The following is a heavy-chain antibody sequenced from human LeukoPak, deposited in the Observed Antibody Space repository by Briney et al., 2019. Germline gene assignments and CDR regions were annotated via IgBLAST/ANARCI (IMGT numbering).Heavy chain of an antibody. CDR3: GRDALVGYFSYYYMDV. D-gene: IGHD2-15*01. CDR2: ISNSGST. J-gene: IGHJ6*03. Sequence: SETLSLTCTVSGGAITSHYWTWIRRSPVKGLEWIGDISNSGSTSYNPSLKSRVTVSIDTSKNQFSLKLSSVTAADTAVYYCGRDALVGYFSYYYMDVWGKGTTVTVSS. V-gene: IGHV4-59*11. CDR1: GGAITSHY.